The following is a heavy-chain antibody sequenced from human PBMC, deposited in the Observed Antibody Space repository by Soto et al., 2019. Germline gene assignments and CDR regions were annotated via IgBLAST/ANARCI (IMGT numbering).Heavy chain of an antibody. CDR2: IIPIFGTA. CDR1: GGTFSSYA. CDR3: ARGSIAVAGTDYYYGMDV. Sequence: QVQLVQSGAEVKKPGSSVKVSCKASGGTFSSYAISWVRQAPGQGLEWMGGIIPIFGTANYAQKFQGRVTITADESTSTAYMELRSLRSEDTAVYYCARGSIAVAGTDYYYGMDVWGQGTTVTVSS. J-gene: IGHJ6*02. V-gene: IGHV1-69*01. D-gene: IGHD6-19*01.